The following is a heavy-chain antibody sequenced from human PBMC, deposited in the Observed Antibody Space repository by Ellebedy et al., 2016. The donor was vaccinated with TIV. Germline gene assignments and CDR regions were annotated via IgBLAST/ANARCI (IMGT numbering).Heavy chain of an antibody. D-gene: IGHD4-17*01. CDR3: ARLTMVTSQYFDY. J-gene: IGHJ4*02. CDR1: GYTFTGHY. CDR2: LDPNSGDT. Sequence: AASVKVSCKASGYTFTGHYMHWVRQAPGQGLEWMGWLDPNSGDTHYVQKFQGRVTMTRDMSISIGYMELSSLKFDDTAVYFCARLTMVTSQYFDYWGQGTLVTVSS. V-gene: IGHV1-2*02.